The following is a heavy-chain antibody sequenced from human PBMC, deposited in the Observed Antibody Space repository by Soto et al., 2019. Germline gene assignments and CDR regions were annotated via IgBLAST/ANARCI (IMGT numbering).Heavy chain of an antibody. CDR1: GYTFTSYD. D-gene: IGHD2-8*01. Sequence: ASVKVSCKASGYTFTSYDINWVRQATGQGLEWMGWMKPNSGNTGYAQKYQGRVTMIRNNSISKAYMKQSSLRTEDTAMYYFARGTGYCTNGLCFTQYFQHWGQGTLFTVSS. CDR3: ARGTGYCTNGLCFTQYFQH. J-gene: IGHJ1*01. CDR2: MKPNSGNT. V-gene: IGHV1-8*01.